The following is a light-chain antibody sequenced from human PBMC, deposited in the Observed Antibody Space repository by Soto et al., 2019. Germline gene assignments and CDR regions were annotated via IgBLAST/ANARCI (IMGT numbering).Light chain of an antibody. CDR2: GAS. CDR1: QSVSSSY. V-gene: IGKV3-20*01. CDR3: QQYGASPLT. Sequence: EIVLTQSPGTLSLSPGERVTLSCRASQSVSSSYLASYQQKPGQAPRLLIYGASSRATGIPDRFTGSGSGTDFTLTISRLEPEDFAVYYCQQYGASPLTFGGGTKVEIK. J-gene: IGKJ4*01.